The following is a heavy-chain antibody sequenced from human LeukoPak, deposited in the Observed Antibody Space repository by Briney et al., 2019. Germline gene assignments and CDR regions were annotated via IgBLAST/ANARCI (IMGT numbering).Heavy chain of an antibody. J-gene: IGHJ5*02. CDR2: ISSSSYI. Sequence: GGSLRLSCAASGFTFSSYSMNWVRQAPGKGLEWVSSISSSSYIYYADSVKGRFTISRDNAKNSLYLQMNSLRAEDTAAYYCARDRVVVTAITGRVNWFDPWGQGTLVTVSS. D-gene: IGHD2-21*02. V-gene: IGHV3-21*01. CDR3: ARDRVVVTAITGRVNWFDP. CDR1: GFTFSSYS.